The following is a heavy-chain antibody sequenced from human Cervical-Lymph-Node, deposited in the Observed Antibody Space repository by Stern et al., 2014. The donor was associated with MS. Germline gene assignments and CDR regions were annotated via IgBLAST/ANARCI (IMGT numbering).Heavy chain of an antibody. D-gene: IGHD2-8*02. V-gene: IGHV3-20*01. Sequence: EVQLVESGGGVVRPGGSLRLSCAASGFIFGYGISWLRQLPGEEAVGVSALISNGGSTDYASSVKGRFTISRDNAKKSLYLRMNSLRVEDTAVYHCARAFCTGGVCYSFPFYGMDVWGQGTTVTVSS. J-gene: IGHJ6*02. CDR3: ARAFCTGGVCYSFPFYGMDV. CDR1: GFIFGYG. CDR2: LISNGGST.